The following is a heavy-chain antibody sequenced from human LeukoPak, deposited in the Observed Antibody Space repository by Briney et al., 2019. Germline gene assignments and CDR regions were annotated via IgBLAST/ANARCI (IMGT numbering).Heavy chain of an antibody. Sequence: ASVKVSCKASGGTFSSYAISWVRRAPGQGLEWMGGIIPIFGTANYAQKFQGTVTITADESTSTAYMELSSLRSEDTAVYYCARVGLGYCSSTSCYFDYWGQGTLVTVSS. CDR3: ARVGLGYCSSTSCYFDY. J-gene: IGHJ4*02. CDR1: GGTFSSYA. V-gene: IGHV1-69*13. D-gene: IGHD2-2*01. CDR2: IIPIFGTA.